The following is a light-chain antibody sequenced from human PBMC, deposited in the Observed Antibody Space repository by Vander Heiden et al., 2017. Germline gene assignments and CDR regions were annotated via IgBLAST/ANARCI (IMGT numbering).Light chain of an antibody. Sequence: QSVLTQPPSVSGAPGQRVTISCTGSSSNIGAGYDVHWYQQLPGTAPKLLIYGNSNRPSGVPDRFSGSKSGTSASLAITGLQAEDEAEYYCQYYDSSLSGPCWVFGGGTKLTVL. J-gene: IGLJ3*02. CDR1: SSNIGAGYD. CDR2: GNS. CDR3: QYYDSSLSGPCWV. V-gene: IGLV1-40*01.